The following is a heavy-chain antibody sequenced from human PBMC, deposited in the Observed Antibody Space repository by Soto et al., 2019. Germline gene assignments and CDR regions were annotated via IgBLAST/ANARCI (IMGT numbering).Heavy chain of an antibody. CDR3: AGGPGSYSTSYYFDF. CDR1: GGSISGSNW. CDR2: IFHSGST. J-gene: IGHJ4*02. Sequence: SETLSRTCAVSGGSISGSNWWSWVRQTPEKGLELIGEIFHSGSTNYNPSLKSRVTISVDKSNKEFSLKLSFVTAADTAVYYCAGGPGSYSTSYYFDFWGQGTLVTVSS. D-gene: IGHD1-26*01. V-gene: IGHV4-4*02.